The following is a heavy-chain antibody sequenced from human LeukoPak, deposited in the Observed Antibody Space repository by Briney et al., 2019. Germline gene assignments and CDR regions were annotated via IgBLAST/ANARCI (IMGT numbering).Heavy chain of an antibody. CDR1: GFTFSSYG. Sequence: PGGSLRLSCAASGFTFSSYGMHWVRQAPGKRLEWVAVISYDGSNKYYADSVKGRFTISRDNSKNTLYLQMNSLRAEDTAVYYCAKTPLGSSPFDYWGQGTLVTVSS. CDR2: ISYDGSNK. D-gene: IGHD1-26*01. J-gene: IGHJ4*02. V-gene: IGHV3-30*18. CDR3: AKTPLGSSPFDY.